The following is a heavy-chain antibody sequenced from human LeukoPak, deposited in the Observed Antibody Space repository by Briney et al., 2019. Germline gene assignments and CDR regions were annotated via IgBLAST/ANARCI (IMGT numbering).Heavy chain of an antibody. CDR1: GFAFSTYS. D-gene: IGHD2/OR15-2a*01. J-gene: IGHJ4*02. V-gene: IGHV3-48*02. CDR2: ISTTSSTI. Sequence: GGSLRHSCATSGFAFSTYSMNWVRQAPGKGLEWVSYISTTSSTIYYADSVKGRFTISRDTAKNSLYLQMNSLRDEDTAVYYCARGEILNDYWGQGTLVTVSS. CDR3: ARGEILNDY.